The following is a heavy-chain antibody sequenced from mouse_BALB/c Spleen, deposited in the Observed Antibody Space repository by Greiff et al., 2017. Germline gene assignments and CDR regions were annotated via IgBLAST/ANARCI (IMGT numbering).Heavy chain of an antibody. Sequence: VMLVESGPGLVAPSQSLSITCTVSGFSLTSYGVHWVRQPPGKGLEWLGVIWAGGSTNYNSALMSRLSISKDNSKSQVFLKMNSLQTDDTAMYYCARDKEYGNWFAYWGQGTLVTVSA. CDR3: ARDKEYGNWFAY. CDR2: IWAGGST. J-gene: IGHJ3*01. CDR1: GFSLTSYG. V-gene: IGHV2-9*02. D-gene: IGHD2-10*02.